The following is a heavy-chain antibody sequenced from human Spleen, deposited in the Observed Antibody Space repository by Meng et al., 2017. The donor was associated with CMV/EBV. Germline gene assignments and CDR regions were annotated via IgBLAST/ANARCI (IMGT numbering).Heavy chain of an antibody. J-gene: IGHJ6*02. D-gene: IGHD2-2*01. CDR2: ISYDGSNR. Sequence: GESLKISCAASGFTFSTYGMHWVRQAPGKGLEWVAVISYDGSNRYYADSVKGRFTISRDNSKNTLYLQMIILRAEDTAVYYCATDIVVMPADVDVWGQGTTVTVSS. V-gene: IGHV3-30-3*01. CDR3: ATDIVVMPADVDV. CDR1: GFTFSTYG.